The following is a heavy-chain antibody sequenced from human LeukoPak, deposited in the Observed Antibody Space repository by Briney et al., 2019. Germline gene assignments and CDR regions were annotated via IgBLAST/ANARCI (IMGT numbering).Heavy chain of an antibody. V-gene: IGHV4-59*01. CDR3: ARGKVAAGLIYYYYYYMDV. Sequence: SETLSLTCTVSGGSISSYYWSWIRQPPGKGLEWIGYIYYSGSTNYNPSLKSRVTISVDTSKNQFSLKLSSVTAADTAVYYCARGKVAAGLIYYYYYYMDVWGKGTTVTVSS. J-gene: IGHJ6*03. CDR2: IYYSGST. D-gene: IGHD6-13*01. CDR1: GGSISSYY.